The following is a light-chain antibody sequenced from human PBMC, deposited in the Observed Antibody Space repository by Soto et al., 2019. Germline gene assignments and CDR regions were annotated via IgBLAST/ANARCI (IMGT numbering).Light chain of an antibody. J-gene: IGKJ1*01. V-gene: IGKV3D-15*01. CDR3: QQRSNWPPWT. CDR1: QSFSSN. CDR2: GAS. Sequence: EIVMTQSPATLSVSPGERATLSCRASQSFSSNLAWYQQKPGQAPRLLIYGASTRATGIPARFSGSGSGTEFTLTISSLQSEDFAVYYCQQRSNWPPWTFGQGTKVDI.